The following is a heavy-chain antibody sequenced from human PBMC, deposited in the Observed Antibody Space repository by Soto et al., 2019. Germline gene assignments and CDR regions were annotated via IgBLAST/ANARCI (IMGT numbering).Heavy chain of an antibody. CDR2: IVVGSGNT. CDR3: AAARYCSSTSCYKDYFDY. CDR1: GFTFTSSA. J-gene: IGHJ4*02. V-gene: IGHV1-58*01. Sequence: SAKVSCKSSGFTFTSSAVQGVRQARGQRLEWIGWIVVGSGNTNYAQKFQERVTITRDMSTSTAYMELSSLRSEDTAVYYCAAARYCSSTSCYKDYFDYWGQGTLVTVS. D-gene: IGHD2-2*02.